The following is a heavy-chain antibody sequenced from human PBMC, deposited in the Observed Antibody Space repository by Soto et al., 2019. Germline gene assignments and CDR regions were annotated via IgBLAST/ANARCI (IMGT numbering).Heavy chain of an antibody. V-gene: IGHV4-34*01. J-gene: IGHJ4*02. CDR3: ARSIQLWTPFDY. Sequence: SETQSLRWSVSGGTFSGCSGSCVRTPPGKGLEWIGEINHSGSTKYNPSLKSRLTISVDTSKNQFSLNLSSVTAADTAVYYCARSIQLWTPFDYWGQGTLVTVSS. CDR1: GGTFSGCS. CDR2: INHSGST. D-gene: IGHD1-1*01.